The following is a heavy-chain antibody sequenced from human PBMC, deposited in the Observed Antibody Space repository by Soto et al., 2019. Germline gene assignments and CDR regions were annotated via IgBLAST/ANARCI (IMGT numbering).Heavy chain of an antibody. D-gene: IGHD6-19*01. CDR1: GGSISSSSYY. CDR3: ASQAGFYYYSGMDV. CDR2: IYYSGST. Sequence: SGTLSLTCTVSGGSISSSSYYWGWIRQPPGKGLEWIGSIYYSGSTYYNPSLKSRVTISVDTSKNQFSLKLSSVTAADTAVYYCASQAGFYYYSGMDVWGQGTTVTVSS. V-gene: IGHV4-39*01. J-gene: IGHJ6*02.